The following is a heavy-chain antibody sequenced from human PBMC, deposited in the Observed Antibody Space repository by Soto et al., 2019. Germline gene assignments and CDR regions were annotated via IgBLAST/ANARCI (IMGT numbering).Heavy chain of an antibody. CDR2: ISAYNGNT. J-gene: IGHJ4*02. V-gene: IGHV1-18*01. CDR1: GYTFTSYG. Sequence: QVQLVQSGAEVKKPGASVKVSCKASGYTFTSYGISWVRQAPGQGLEWMGWISAYNGNTNYAQKLQGRVTMTTGSSTSTAYLGLRSLRSDDTAVYYCARDRGSYALDYWGQGTLVTVSS. D-gene: IGHD1-26*01. CDR3: ARDRGSYALDY.